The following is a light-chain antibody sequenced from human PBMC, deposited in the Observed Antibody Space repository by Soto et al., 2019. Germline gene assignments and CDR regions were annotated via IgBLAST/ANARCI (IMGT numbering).Light chain of an antibody. Sequence: DIQMTQSPSSLSASVGDRVTITCRASQSIATYLNWYQQNSGNAPNLLIYVASTLQSGVPSRFSGSGSGTDFTLTISSLQPEDFATYYCQQTYRTPRTFDQGTKVEIK. CDR2: VAS. J-gene: IGKJ1*01. CDR1: QSIATY. CDR3: QQTYRTPRT. V-gene: IGKV1-39*01.